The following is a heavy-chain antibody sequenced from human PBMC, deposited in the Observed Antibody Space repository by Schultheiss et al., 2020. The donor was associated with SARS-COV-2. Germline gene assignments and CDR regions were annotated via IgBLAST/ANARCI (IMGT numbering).Heavy chain of an antibody. CDR1: GFTFTDAW. CDR3: TRGETRVWGPFDY. D-gene: IGHD3-16*01. J-gene: IGHJ4*02. Sequence: GGSLRLSCAASGFTFTDAWMHWVRQAPGKGLVWVARVGGDGTSTAYADAVKGRFTISRDNAKNTLFLQLNSPRADDTAVYYCTRGETRVWGPFDYWGRGALVTVSS. CDR2: VGGDGTST. V-gene: IGHV3-74*01.